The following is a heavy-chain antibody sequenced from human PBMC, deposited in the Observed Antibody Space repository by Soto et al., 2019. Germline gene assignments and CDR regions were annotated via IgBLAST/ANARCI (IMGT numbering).Heavy chain of an antibody. CDR3: ARASRVTTFGGVIVRQILDY. Sequence: PSQTLSLTCAISWDRVSSNSAAWNWIRQSPSRGLEWLGRTYYRSKWYNDYAVSVKSRITINPDTSKNQFSLQLNSVTPEDTAVYYCARASRVTTFGGVIVRQILDYWGQGTLVTVSS. CDR2: TYYRSKWYN. J-gene: IGHJ4*02. D-gene: IGHD3-16*02. V-gene: IGHV6-1*01. CDR1: WDRVSSNSAA.